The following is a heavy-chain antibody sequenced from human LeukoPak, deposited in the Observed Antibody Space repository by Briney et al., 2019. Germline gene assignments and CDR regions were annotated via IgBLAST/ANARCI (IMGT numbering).Heavy chain of an antibody. D-gene: IGHD5-18*01. J-gene: IGHJ6*03. CDR3: ARAVQDTAMVMYYYFYMDV. V-gene: IGHV1-69*05. Sequence: GSSVKVSCKASGGTFSSYAISWVRQAPGQGLGWMGGIIPIFGTANYAQKFQGRVTITTDESTSTAYMELSSLRSEDTAVYYCARAVQDTAMVMYYYFYMDVWGKGTTVTVSS. CDR2: IIPIFGTA. CDR1: GGTFSSYA.